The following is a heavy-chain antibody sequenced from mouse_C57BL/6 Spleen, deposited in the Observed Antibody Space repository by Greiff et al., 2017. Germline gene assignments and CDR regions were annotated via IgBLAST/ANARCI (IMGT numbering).Heavy chain of an antibody. J-gene: IGHJ4*01. CDR2: IYPRDGST. D-gene: IGHD1-1*01. CDR1: GYTFTDHT. V-gene: IGHV1-78*01. Sequence: VKLMESDAELVKPGASVKISCKVSGYTFTDHTIHWMKQRPEQGLEWIGDIYPRDGSTKYNGKFKGKATLTADKSSSTAYMQLNSLTSEDSAVYFCARGYYYGSSYYAMDYWGQGTSVTVSS. CDR3: ARGYYYGSSYYAMDY.